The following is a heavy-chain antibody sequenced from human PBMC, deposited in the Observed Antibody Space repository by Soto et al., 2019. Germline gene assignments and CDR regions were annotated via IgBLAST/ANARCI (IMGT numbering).Heavy chain of an antibody. CDR2: ISDSGGST. Sequence: WGSLSLSCGASGFPFSSYAMSWVRQAPGKGLEWVSAISDSGGSTYYADSMKGRFTISRDNSKNTLYLQMNSLRAEDTAIYYCAKDLTRTSRSLEPWGQGNMVTVSA. V-gene: IGHV3-23*01. CDR1: GFPFSSYA. J-gene: IGHJ5*02. D-gene: IGHD2-2*01. CDR3: AKDLTRTSRSLEP.